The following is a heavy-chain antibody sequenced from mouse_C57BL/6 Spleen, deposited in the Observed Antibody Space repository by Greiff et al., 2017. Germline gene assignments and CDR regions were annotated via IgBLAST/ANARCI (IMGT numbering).Heavy chain of an antibody. D-gene: IGHD1-1*01. J-gene: IGHJ4*01. CDR1: GYTFTDYY. CDR2: INPNNGGT. CDR3: AVGYYGSSFYAMDY. V-gene: IGHV1-26*01. Sequence: EVKLEESGPELVKPGASVKISCKASGYTFTDYYMNWVKQSHGKSLEWIGDINPNNGGTSYNQKFKGKATLTVDKSSSTAYMELRSLTSEDSAVYYCAVGYYGSSFYAMDYWGQGTSVTVSS.